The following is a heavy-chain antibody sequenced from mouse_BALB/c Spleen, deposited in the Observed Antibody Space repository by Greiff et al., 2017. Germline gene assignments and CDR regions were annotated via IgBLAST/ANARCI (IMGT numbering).Heavy chain of an antibody. V-gene: IGHV7-3*02. J-gene: IGHJ4*01. CDR3: ARERGYATGNRDYAMDY. CDR1: GFTFTDYY. Sequence: EVHLVESGGGLVQPGGSLRLSCATSGFTFTDYYMSWVRQPPGKALEWLGFIRNKANGYTTEYSASVKGRFTISRDNSQSILYLQMNTLRAEDSATYYCARERGYATGNRDYAMDYWGQGTSVTVSS. D-gene: IGHD2-1*01. CDR2: IRNKANGYTT.